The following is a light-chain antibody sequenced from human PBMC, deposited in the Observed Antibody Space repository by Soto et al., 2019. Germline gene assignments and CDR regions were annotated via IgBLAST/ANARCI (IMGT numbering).Light chain of an antibody. V-gene: IGKV3-11*01. CDR1: QSVSTS. CDR3: QLRTNWPSVT. CDR2: DTS. J-gene: IGKJ4*01. Sequence: ENVLTQSPATLSLSPGDRATRSCRASQSVSTSLAWSRHHPGQAPRLLIYDTSKRATGIPARFSGSGSGTHFTLTISSLEPEDFAVYYCQLRTNWPSVTFGGGTKLEIK.